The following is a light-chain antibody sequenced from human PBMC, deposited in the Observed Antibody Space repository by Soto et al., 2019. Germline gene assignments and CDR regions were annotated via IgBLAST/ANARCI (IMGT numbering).Light chain of an antibody. CDR2: KAS. J-gene: IGKJ2*01. Sequence: DIPMTQSPSALSASVGDRVTITCRASQSISRWLAWYQQKPGKAPKLLIYKASSLQGGVPSRFSGSGSGTEFTITISGLQPDDVTTYYCHQYSGLYTFGQGTKLEI. V-gene: IGKV1-5*03. CDR1: QSISRW. CDR3: HQYSGLYT.